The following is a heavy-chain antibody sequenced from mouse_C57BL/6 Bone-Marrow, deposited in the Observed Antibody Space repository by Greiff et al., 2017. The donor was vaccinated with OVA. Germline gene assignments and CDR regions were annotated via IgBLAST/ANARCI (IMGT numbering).Heavy chain of an antibody. Sequence: QVTLKESGPGILQPSQTLSLTCSFSGFSLSTFGMGVGWIRQPSGKGLEWLAHIWWEDDKYYNPALKSRLTISKDTSKNQVFLKIANVDTAVTATYYFARIFPYYWWGYFDVWGTGTTVTVSS. V-gene: IGHV8-8*01. CDR3: ARIFPYYWWGYFDV. J-gene: IGHJ1*03. CDR1: GFSLSTFGMG. CDR2: IWWEDDK. D-gene: IGHD1-1*01.